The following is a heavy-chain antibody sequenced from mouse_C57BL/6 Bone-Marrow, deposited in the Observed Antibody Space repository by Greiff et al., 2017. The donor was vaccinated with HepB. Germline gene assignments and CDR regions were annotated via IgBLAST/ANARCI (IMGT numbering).Heavy chain of an antibody. V-gene: IGHV1-72*01. Sequence: QVQLQQPGAELVKPGASVKLSFTSYWMHWVKQRPGRGLEWIGRIDPNSGGTKYNEKFKSKATLTVDKPSSTAYMQLSSLTSEDSAVYYCASYYYGSSPFDYWGQGTTLTVSS. CDR3: ASYYYGSSPFDY. CDR1: TSYW. D-gene: IGHD1-1*01. CDR2: IDPNSGGT. J-gene: IGHJ2*01.